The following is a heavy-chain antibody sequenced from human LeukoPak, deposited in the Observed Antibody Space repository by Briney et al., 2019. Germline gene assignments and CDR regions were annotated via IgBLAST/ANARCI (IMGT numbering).Heavy chain of an antibody. Sequence: ASVKVSCKASGYTFTSHGLSWARQAPGQGLEWMGGIIPIFGTANYAQKFQGRVTITADESTSTAYMELSSLRSEDTAVYYCARLGERVGIYYDSSGSYWGQGTLVTVSS. CDR2: IIPIFGTA. CDR3: ARLGERVGIYYDSSGSY. J-gene: IGHJ4*02. D-gene: IGHD3-22*01. V-gene: IGHV1-69*13. CDR1: GYTFTSHG.